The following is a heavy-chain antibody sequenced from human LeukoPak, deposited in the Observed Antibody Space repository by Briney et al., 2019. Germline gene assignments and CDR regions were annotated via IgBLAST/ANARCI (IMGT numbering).Heavy chain of an antibody. V-gene: IGHV3-48*04. Sequence: GGSLRLSCAASGFTFSSYSMNWVRQAPGKGLEWVSYISSSSSTIYYADSVKGRFTISRDNAKNSLYLQMNSLRAEDTALYYCAKGYGSGSYFAEYFQHWGQGTLVTVSS. CDR3: AKGYGSGSYFAEYFQH. D-gene: IGHD3-10*01. CDR2: ISSSSSTI. J-gene: IGHJ1*01. CDR1: GFTFSSYS.